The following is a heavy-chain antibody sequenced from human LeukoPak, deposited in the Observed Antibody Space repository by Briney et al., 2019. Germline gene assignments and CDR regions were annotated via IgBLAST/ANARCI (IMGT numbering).Heavy chain of an antibody. J-gene: IGHJ5*02. CDR1: GGSISSYY. CDR3: ARDPAALGWFDP. CDR2: IYYSGST. Sequence: PSETLSLTCTVSGGSISSYYRSWIRQPPGKGLEWIGYIYYSGSTNYNPSLKSRVTISVDTSKNQFSLKLSSVTAADTAVYYCARDPAALGWFDPWGQGTLVTVSS. D-gene: IGHD3-10*01. V-gene: IGHV4-59*01.